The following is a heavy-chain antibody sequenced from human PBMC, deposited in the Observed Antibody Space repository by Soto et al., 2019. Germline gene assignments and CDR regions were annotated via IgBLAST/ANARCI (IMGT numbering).Heavy chain of an antibody. CDR2: INPKSGGT. V-gene: IGHV1-2*04. CDR3: ARGDSTDCSNGVCPFFYRHDMDV. J-gene: IGHJ6*02. D-gene: IGHD2-8*01. Sequence: ASVKVSCKASGYSFTDYHIHWVRQAPGQGLEWLGRINPKSGGTSTAQKLQGWVTMTTDTSISTASMELTRLTSDDTAIYYCARGDSTDCSNGVCPFFYRHDMDVWAQGTTVPVSS. CDR1: GYSFTDYH.